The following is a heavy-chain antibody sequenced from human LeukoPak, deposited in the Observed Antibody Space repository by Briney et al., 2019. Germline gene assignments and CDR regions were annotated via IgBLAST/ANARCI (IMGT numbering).Heavy chain of an antibody. CDR3: AKHHRNHEYSSSWFAY. Sequence: KTGGSLRLSCAASGFILSDYYMNWIRQTPGKGLEWVSYFSGSTTYTSYADSVRGRFTISRDNSKNTLYLQMNSLRAEDTAVYYCAKHHRNHEYSSSWFAYWGQGTLVTVSS. CDR1: GFILSDYY. V-gene: IGHV3-11*03. CDR2: FSGSTTYT. D-gene: IGHD6-13*01. J-gene: IGHJ5*01.